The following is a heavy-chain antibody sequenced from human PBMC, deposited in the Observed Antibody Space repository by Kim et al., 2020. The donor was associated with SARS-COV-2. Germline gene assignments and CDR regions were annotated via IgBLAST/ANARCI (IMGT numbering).Heavy chain of an antibody. J-gene: IGHJ4*02. CDR3: AKRGYSYGYALGY. D-gene: IGHD5-18*01. V-gene: IGHV4-34*01. Sequence: YNPALKGRVTISVDASRNQVSLKLSSVTAADTAVYYCAKRGYSYGYALGYWGQGTLVTVSS.